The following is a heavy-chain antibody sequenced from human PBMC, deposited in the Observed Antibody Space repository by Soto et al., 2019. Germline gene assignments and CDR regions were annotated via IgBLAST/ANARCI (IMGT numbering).Heavy chain of an antibody. CDR2: IYTSGST. CDR1: GGSISSYY. V-gene: IGHV4-4*07. D-gene: IGHD3-22*01. J-gene: IGHJ5*02. CDR3: ARDRLSRYYDSSGYPNCFDP. Sequence: SETLSLTCTVSGGSISSYYWSWIRQPAGKGLEWIGRIYTSGSTNYNPSLKSRVTMSVDTSKNQFSLKLSSVTAADTAVYYCARDRLSRYYDSSGYPNCFDPWGQGTLVTVSS.